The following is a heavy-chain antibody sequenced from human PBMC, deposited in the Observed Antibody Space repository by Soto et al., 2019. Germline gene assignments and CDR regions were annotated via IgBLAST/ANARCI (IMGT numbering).Heavy chain of an antibody. CDR1: GYSITVDF. V-gene: IGHV1-24*01. CDR2: FNPGDGET. Sequence: ALLKLYRKVAGYSITVDFIHWVRKAPGKGLEWMGGFNPGDGETSYAQKFQGRVTMTRDTSTGTVYMELSSLRSEDTAVYYCARKWGYRGGADFWSGYPTLYFDYWGQGTLVTVSS. CDR3: ARKWGYRGGADFWSGYPTLYFDY. J-gene: IGHJ4*02. D-gene: IGHD3-3*01.